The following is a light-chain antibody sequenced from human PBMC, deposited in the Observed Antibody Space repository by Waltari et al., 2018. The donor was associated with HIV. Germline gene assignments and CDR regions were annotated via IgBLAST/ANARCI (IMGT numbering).Light chain of an antibody. Sequence: DIQMTQSPSTLSASVGDRVTITCRASQDIANWRAWYQQKSGKAPKLLIYKTSILEYGVPSRFSGSASGTGFTLTIDSLQPDDFATYYCQQYSSDFYTFGQGTKLEIK. CDR1: QDIANW. CDR2: KTS. CDR3: QQYSSDFYT. J-gene: IGKJ2*01. V-gene: IGKV1-5*03.